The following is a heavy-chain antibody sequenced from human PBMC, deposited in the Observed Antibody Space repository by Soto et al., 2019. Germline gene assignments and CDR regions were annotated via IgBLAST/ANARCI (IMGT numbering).Heavy chain of an antibody. V-gene: IGHV4-4*02. CDR2: IYHSGST. D-gene: IGHD1-20*01. Sequence: SETLSLTCAVSGGSISSSSWWSWVRQPPGKGLEWVGEIYHSGSTNYNPSLKSRVTISVDKSKNQFSLKLSSVTAADTAVYYCARVVYHNWFDPWGQGTLVTVSS. CDR3: ARVVYHNWFDP. J-gene: IGHJ5*02. CDR1: GGSISSSSW.